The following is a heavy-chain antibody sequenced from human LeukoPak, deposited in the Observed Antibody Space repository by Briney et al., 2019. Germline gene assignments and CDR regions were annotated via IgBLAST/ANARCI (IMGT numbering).Heavy chain of an antibody. V-gene: IGHV4-59*11. Sequence: PSETLSLTCTVSGGSISSHYWSWLRQPPGKGLEWIGYIYYSGSNNYNPALKSRVSISVDTSKNQFSLKLSSLTAADTAVYYCSRGLFGVVIFYYLGQGTLVTVSS. CDR1: GGSISSHY. J-gene: IGHJ4*02. D-gene: IGHD3-3*01. CDR2: IYYSGSN. CDR3: SRGLFGVVIFYY.